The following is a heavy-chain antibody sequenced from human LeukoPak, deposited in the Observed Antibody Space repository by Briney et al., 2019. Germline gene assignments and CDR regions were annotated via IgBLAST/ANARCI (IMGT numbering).Heavy chain of an antibody. CDR1: GYTLTELS. Sequence: ASVKVSCEVSGYTLTELSMHWVRQAPGKGLEWMGGFDPEDGETIYAQKFQGRVTMTEDTSTDTAYMELSSLRSEDTAVYYCATGILTGPYDAFDIWGQGTMVTVSS. J-gene: IGHJ3*02. CDR3: ATGILTGPYDAFDI. V-gene: IGHV1-24*01. CDR2: FDPEDGET. D-gene: IGHD3-9*01.